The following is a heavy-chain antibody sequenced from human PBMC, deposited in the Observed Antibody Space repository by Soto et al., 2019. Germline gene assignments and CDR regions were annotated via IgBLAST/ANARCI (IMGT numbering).Heavy chain of an antibody. CDR2: SNPNSGGT. CDR1: GYTFTGYY. J-gene: IGHJ5*02. CDR3: ARDYPPDYYDSSGYYSRGWVDL. Sequence: ASVKVSCKASGYTFTGYYMHWVRQAPGQGLEWMGWSNPNSGGTNYAQKFQGRVTMTRDTSISTAYMELSRLRFDDTAVYYCARDYPPDYYDSSGYYSRGWVDLWGQGTLVTVSP. D-gene: IGHD3-22*01. V-gene: IGHV1-2*02.